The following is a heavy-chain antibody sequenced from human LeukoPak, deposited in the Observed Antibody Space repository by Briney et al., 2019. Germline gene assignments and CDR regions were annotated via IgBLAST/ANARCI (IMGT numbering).Heavy chain of an antibody. CDR2: ISNSNSYI. CDR1: GFIFSSYS. Sequence: GGSLRLSCAASGFIFSSYSMNWVRQAPGKGLEWVSYISNSNSYIYYADSVKGRFTISRDNAINSLYLLMNRLRPEDAAVYYCARVKAGADQLRLPDFRGQGTLVTVSS. CDR3: ARVKAGADQLRLPDF. D-gene: IGHD4-17*01. J-gene: IGHJ4*02. V-gene: IGHV3-21*01.